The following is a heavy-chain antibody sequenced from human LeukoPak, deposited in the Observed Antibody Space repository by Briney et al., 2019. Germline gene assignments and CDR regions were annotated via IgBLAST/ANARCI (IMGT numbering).Heavy chain of an antibody. Sequence: PGGSLRLSCAASXXXXXDHYMDWVRXAXXXXXXXXGRTRNKANSYTTEYAASVKGRFTISRDDSKSSLYLQMNSLKTEDTAVYYCASGKTGIFDNWGQGTLVTVSS. CDR3: ASGKTGIFDN. CDR2: TRNKANSYTT. J-gene: IGHJ4*02. V-gene: IGHV3-72*01. D-gene: IGHD1-14*01. CDR1: XXXXXDHY.